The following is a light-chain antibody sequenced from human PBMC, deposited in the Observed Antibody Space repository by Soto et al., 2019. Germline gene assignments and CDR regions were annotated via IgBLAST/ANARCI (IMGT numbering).Light chain of an antibody. V-gene: IGKV3-20*01. CDR3: QTFGDSSFT. Sequence: EIVLMQSPDTLSLSPGERATLSCRASESSSSHYIAWYQQKPGQAPRLLIFGASTSATGIPDRFSGSLSGTSFTPTNSTLETNALAEYYYQTFGDSSFTFGPGTKVDTK. J-gene: IGKJ3*01. CDR1: ESSSSHY. CDR2: GAS.